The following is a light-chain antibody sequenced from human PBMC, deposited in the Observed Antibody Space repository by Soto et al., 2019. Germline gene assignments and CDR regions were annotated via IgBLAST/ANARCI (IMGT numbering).Light chain of an antibody. V-gene: IGLV2-14*01. Sequence: QSVLTQPASVSGSPGQSITISCTGTSSDIGSYNYVAWYQQFPGKTPKLIIYEVRNRPSGVSFRFSGSKSGNTASLTISGLQDEDEADYYCISYRGSDTSYVLGTGNKVTVL. CDR1: SSDIGSYNY. CDR2: EVR. J-gene: IGLJ1*01. CDR3: ISYRGSDTSYV.